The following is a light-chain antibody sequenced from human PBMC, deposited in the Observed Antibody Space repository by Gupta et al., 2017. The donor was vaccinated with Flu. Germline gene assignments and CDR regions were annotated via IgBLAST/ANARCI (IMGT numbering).Light chain of an antibody. CDR3: QQYNNWPPYS. V-gene: IGKV3-15*01. J-gene: IGKJ2*03. CDR2: GAS. CDR1: QSVSSN. Sequence: IVMPPSPAPLSVSPGERATLSCRASQSVSSNLAWYQQKPGQAPRLLIYGASTRATGIPARFSGSGSGTEFTLTISSLQSEDFAVYYCQQYNNWPPYSFGQGTKLEIK.